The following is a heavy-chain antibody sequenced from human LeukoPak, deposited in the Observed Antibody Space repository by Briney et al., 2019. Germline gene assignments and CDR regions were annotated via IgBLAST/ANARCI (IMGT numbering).Heavy chain of an antibody. V-gene: IGHV3-30*04. CDR1: GVTFSSYA. CDR3: AKDIIVVPAARGYYYYYGMDV. D-gene: IGHD2-2*01. Sequence: GGSLRLSCAASGVTFSSYAMHWVRQAPGKGLEWVSVISYDGSNKYYADSVKGRFTISRDNSKNTLYLQMNSLRAEDTAVYYCAKDIIVVPAARGYYYYYGMDVWGKGATVTVSS. J-gene: IGHJ6*04. CDR2: ISYDGSNK.